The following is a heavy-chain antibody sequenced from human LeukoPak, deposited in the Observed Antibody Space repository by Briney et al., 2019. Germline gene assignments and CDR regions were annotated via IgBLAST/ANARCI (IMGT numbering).Heavy chain of an antibody. D-gene: IGHD3-22*01. V-gene: IGHV3-53*01. CDR3: AKDQGTYYYDSSGYYSSS. CDR2: IYSGGST. CDR1: GFTVSSNY. Sequence: GGSLRLSCAASGFTVSSNYMSWVRQAPGKGLEWVSVIYSGGSTYYADSVKGRFTISRDNSKNTLYLQMNSLRAEDTAVYYCAKDQGTYYYDSSGYYSSSWGQGTLVTVSS. J-gene: IGHJ4*02.